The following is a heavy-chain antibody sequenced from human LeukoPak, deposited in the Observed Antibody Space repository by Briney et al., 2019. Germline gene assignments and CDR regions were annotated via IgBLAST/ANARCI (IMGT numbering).Heavy chain of an antibody. CDR3: ARERGYSYGVFDY. D-gene: IGHD5-18*01. J-gene: IGHJ4*02. CDR2: ISYDGSNK. CDR1: GFTFSSYG. Sequence: GGSLRLSCAASGFTFSSYGMHWVRQAPGKGLEWVAVISYDGSNKYYADSVKGRFTISRDNSENTLYLQMNSLRAEDTAVYYCARERGYSYGVFDYWGQGTLVTVSS. V-gene: IGHV3-30*03.